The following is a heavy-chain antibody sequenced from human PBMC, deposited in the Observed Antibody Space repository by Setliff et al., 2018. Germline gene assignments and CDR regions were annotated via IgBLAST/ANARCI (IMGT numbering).Heavy chain of an antibody. Sequence: PGGSLRLSCAASGFTFSTYRMHWVRQAPGKGLEWVAVIWDDGGNKYHAESVKGLFTTSRDNSKNTLYLQMNSLRPEDTAVYYCARTCSGSGCYAGLESWGQGTPVTVSS. CDR1: GFTFSTYR. D-gene: IGHD2-15*01. V-gene: IGHV3-33*08. CDR3: ARTCSGSGCYAGLES. J-gene: IGHJ4*02. CDR2: IWDDGGNK.